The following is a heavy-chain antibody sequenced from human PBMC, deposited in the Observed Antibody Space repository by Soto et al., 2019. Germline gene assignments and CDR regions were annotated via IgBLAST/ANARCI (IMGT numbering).Heavy chain of an antibody. J-gene: IGHJ4*02. V-gene: IGHV4-34*01. D-gene: IGHD2-8*01. CDR2: INHSGST. Sequence: QVQLQQWGAGLLKPSETLSLTCAVYGGSFSGYYWSWIRQPPGKGLEWIGEINHSGSTNYNPSLKSRVTISVDTSKNQFSLKLSSVTAADTAVYYCARRVVLMVYARFDYWGQGTLVTVSS. CDR3: ARRVVLMVYARFDY. CDR1: GGSFSGYY.